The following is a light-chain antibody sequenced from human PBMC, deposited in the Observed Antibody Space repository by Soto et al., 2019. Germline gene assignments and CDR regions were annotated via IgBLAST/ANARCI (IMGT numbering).Light chain of an antibody. CDR1: QSVTNN. CDR3: QQYNNWPPFT. V-gene: IGKV3-15*01. J-gene: IGKJ3*01. CDR2: ETS. Sequence: EIVLTQSPGTLSLSPGERATLSCRASQSVTNNQFAWFRQKPGQAPRLLIYETSIRAPGIPARFSGSGSGTEFTLTISSLQSEDFAVYHCQQYNNWPPFTFGPGTKVDIK.